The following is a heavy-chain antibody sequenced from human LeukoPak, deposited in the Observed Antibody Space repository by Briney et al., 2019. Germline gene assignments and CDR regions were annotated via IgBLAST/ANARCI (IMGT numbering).Heavy chain of an antibody. Sequence: ASVKVSCKASGYTFTSYGISWVRQAPGQGLEWMGWISAYNGNTSYAQKLQGRVTMTTDTSTSTAYMELRSLRSDDTAVYYCARTRLFYSSGWYYFDYWGRGTLVTVSS. V-gene: IGHV1-18*01. J-gene: IGHJ4*02. CDR2: ISAYNGNT. D-gene: IGHD6-19*01. CDR3: ARTRLFYSSGWYYFDY. CDR1: GYTFTSYG.